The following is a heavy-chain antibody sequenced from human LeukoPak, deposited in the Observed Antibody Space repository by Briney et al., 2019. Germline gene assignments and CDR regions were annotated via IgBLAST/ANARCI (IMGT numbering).Heavy chain of an antibody. J-gene: IGHJ1*01. V-gene: IGHV3-33*08. Sequence: GGSLRLSCAASGFTFSSYGMHWVRQAPGKGLEWVAVLWYDGTNKYYADSVKGRFTISRDNSKNTLYLQMNSLRAEDTAVYYCARDSSGYYPLEYFQHWGQGTLVTVSS. CDR2: LWYDGTNK. D-gene: IGHD3-22*01. CDR1: GFTFSSYG. CDR3: ARDSSGYYPLEYFQH.